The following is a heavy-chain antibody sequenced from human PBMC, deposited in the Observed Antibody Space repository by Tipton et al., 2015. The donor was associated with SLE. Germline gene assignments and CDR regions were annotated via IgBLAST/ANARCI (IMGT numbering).Heavy chain of an antibody. CDR1: GGSISSGDYY. CDR2: IYYSGST. J-gene: IGHJ3*02. D-gene: IGHD2-15*01. Sequence: LRLSCTVSGGSISSGDYYWSWIRQPPGKGLEWIGYIYYSGSTNYNPSLKSRVTISVDTSKNQFSLKLSSVTAADTAVYYCARGVVAAKGDAFDIWGQGTMVTVSS. V-gene: IGHV4-61*08. CDR3: ARGVVAAKGDAFDI.